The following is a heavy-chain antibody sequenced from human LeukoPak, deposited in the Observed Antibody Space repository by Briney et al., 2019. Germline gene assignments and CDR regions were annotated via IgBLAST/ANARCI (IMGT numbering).Heavy chain of an antibody. J-gene: IGHJ4*02. CDR2: IYSGGRT. CDR1: GFTVSDNY. CDR3: VGDRYYYDSSGSATSPY. V-gene: IGHV3-53*01. D-gene: IGHD3-22*01. Sequence: GGSLRLSCAASGFTVSDNYMSWVRQAPGKGLEWVSFIYSGGRTNYADSVKGRFTISRDNSKNTLYLQMSSLRAEDTAVYYCVGDRYYYDSSGSATSPYWGQGTLVTVSS.